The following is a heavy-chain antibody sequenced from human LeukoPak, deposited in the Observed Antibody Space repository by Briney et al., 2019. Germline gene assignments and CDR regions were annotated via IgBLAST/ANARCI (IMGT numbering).Heavy chain of an antibody. CDR3: ARTGSGRDYYGMDV. V-gene: IGHV4-59*01. Sequence: SETLSLTCSVSGGSISGAYWSWIWQAPGKGLEWIGYIYYSGSTDYNPSLESRVTISIDTSKNHFSLNLTAVTAADTAIYYCARTGSGRDYYGMDVWGQGTSVTVSS. CDR1: GGSISGAY. J-gene: IGHJ6*02. CDR2: IYYSGST. D-gene: IGHD6-25*01.